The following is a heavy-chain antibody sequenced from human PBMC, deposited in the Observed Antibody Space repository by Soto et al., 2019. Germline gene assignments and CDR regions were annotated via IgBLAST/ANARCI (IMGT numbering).Heavy chain of an antibody. J-gene: IGHJ4*02. D-gene: IGHD1-1*01. CDR1: GGSISSSSYY. CDR3: ARLAPLEKPDAPFDY. Sequence: SETLSLTCTVSGGSISSSSYYWGLIRQPPGKGLEWIGSIYYSGSTYYNPSLKSRVTISVDTSKNQFSLKLSSVTAADTAVYYCARLAPLEKPDAPFDYWGQGTLVTVSS. V-gene: IGHV4-39*07. CDR2: IYYSGST.